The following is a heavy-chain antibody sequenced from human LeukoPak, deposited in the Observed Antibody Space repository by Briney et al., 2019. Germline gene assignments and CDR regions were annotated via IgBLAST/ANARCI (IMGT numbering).Heavy chain of an antibody. CDR2: INHSGTT. J-gene: IGHJ6*04. CDR3: ARGLRLPSRSAPAVPHV. CDR1: GGSFSDYY. Sequence: SETLSLTCAVYGGSFSDYYWNWIRQPPGKGLEWVGEINHSGTTTYNPSLKSRVTISVDPSKNQFSLRLSAVTAADTAVYHCARGLRLPSRSAPAVPHVWAKGTTVTVSA. D-gene: IGHD2-2*01. V-gene: IGHV4-34*01.